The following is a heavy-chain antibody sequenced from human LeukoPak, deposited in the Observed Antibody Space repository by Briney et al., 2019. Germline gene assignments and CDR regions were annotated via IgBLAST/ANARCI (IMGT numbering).Heavy chain of an antibody. D-gene: IGHD3-10*01. CDR3: AAGNVTMGRGSLGGWDAFDM. CDR2: IVVASGNT. Sequence: SVRVSCKASGFSFSSTAMQWVRQARGQRLEWIGWIVVASGNTDYAQNFQERVTITRDMSTGTAYMELSSLRSEDTAVYYCAAGNVTMGRGSLGGWDAFDMWGQGTMVTVSS. J-gene: IGHJ3*02. V-gene: IGHV1-58*02. CDR1: GFSFSSTA.